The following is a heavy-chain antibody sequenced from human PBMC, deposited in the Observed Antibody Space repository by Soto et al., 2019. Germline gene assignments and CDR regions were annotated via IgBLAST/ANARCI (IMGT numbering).Heavy chain of an antibody. V-gene: IGHV3-53*01. CDR1: GFTVSSNY. CDR3: ARAVTMIRGFDY. Sequence: EVQLVESGGGLIQPGGSLRLSCAASGFTVSSNYMSWVRQAPGKGLEWVSVIYSGGSTYYADSVKGRFTISRDNSKNTLYLQMNSLRAEDTAVYYFARAVTMIRGFDYWGQGTLVTVSS. J-gene: IGHJ4*02. D-gene: IGHD3-22*01. CDR2: IYSGGST.